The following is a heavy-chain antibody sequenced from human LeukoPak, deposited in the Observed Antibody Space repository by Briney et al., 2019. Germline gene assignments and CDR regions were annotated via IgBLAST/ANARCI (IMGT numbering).Heavy chain of an antibody. J-gene: IGHJ6*02. CDR3: ARVGYCSSTSCYTSGTGYYGMDV. Sequence: PGESLKISCKGSGYSFTSYWIGWVRQMPGKGLEWMGIIYPGDSDTRYSPSFQGQVTISADKSISTAYLQWSSLKASDTAMYYCARVGYCSSTSCYTSGTGYYGMDVWGQGTTVSVSS. D-gene: IGHD2-2*02. CDR2: IYPGDSDT. V-gene: IGHV5-51*01. CDR1: GYSFTSYW.